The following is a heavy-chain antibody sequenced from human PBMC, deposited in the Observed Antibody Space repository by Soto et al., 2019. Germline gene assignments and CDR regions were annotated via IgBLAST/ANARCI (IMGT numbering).Heavy chain of an antibody. CDR1: GFTLSSYW. CDR2: INIDGSST. Sequence: EVQLVESGGGLVQPGVSLRLSGAASGFTLSSYWMHWVRQAPGKGLVWVSRINIDGSSTSYADSVKGRFTISRDNAKNTLYLPVNSIRAVDTAVYYCARSRDGYNFVGDCWGQGTLVTVSS. J-gene: IGHJ4*02. CDR3: ARSRDGYNFVGDC. D-gene: IGHD5-12*01. V-gene: IGHV3-74*01.